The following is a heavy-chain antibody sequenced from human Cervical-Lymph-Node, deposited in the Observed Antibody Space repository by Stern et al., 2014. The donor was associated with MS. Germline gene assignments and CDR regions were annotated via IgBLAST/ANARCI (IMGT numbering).Heavy chain of an antibody. V-gene: IGHV4-59*01. Sequence: VQLVESGPGLVKASETLSLTCTVSGDSISRYYWTWIRQPPGKGLEWIGGISSSGGTNYNPSLKSRVTLSVDTSKNQFSLKLSSVTAADTAVYYCARRDYYDSSGYYDDAFDIWGQGTMVTVSS. CDR1: GDSISRYY. J-gene: IGHJ3*02. CDR3: ARRDYYDSSGYYDDAFDI. CDR2: ISSSGGT. D-gene: IGHD3-22*01.